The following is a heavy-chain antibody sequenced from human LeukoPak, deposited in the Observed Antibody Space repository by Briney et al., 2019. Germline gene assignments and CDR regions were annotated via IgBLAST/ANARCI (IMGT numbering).Heavy chain of an antibody. Sequence: GGSLRLSCAASGFTFDDYAMHWVRQAPGKGLEWVSGISWNSGSIGYADSVKGRFTISRDNAKNSPYLQMNSLRAEDTALYYCAKEYFPYSSSLLGAFDIWGQGTMVTVSS. V-gene: IGHV3-9*01. CDR1: GFTFDDYA. D-gene: IGHD6-13*01. CDR2: ISWNSGSI. CDR3: AKEYFPYSSSLLGAFDI. J-gene: IGHJ3*02.